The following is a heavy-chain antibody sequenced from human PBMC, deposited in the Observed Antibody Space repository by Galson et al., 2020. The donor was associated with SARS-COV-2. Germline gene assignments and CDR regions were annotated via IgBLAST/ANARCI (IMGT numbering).Heavy chain of an antibody. Sequence: QLGESLKISCRASGFTFSSSAMHWVRQAPGKGLEWVAIISYDGTKRYNLDSVKGRFTISRDNSKNPLYLQMDSLTTADTAVYYCARGTDDYTSSGYDYWGQGTLVTVSS. V-gene: IGHV3-30*04. CDR1: GFTFSSSA. CDR2: ISYDGTKR. D-gene: IGHD6-13*01. J-gene: IGHJ4*02. CDR3: ARGTDDYTSSGYDY.